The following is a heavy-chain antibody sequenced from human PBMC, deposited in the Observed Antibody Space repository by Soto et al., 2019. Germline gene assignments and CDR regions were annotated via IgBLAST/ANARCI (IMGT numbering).Heavy chain of an antibody. CDR3: VEEYGDYLYGMAV. CDR2: INHSGST. Sequence: SETLSLTCTVYAGSFSGYYWSGSRQPPEKGLEWIGEINHSGSTNYNPSLKSRVTISVDTSKNQFSLKLSSVTAADTAVYYCVEEYGDYLYGMAVPGQGTSDIVSS. V-gene: IGHV4-34*01. J-gene: IGHJ6*01. D-gene: IGHD4-17*01. CDR1: AGSFSGYY.